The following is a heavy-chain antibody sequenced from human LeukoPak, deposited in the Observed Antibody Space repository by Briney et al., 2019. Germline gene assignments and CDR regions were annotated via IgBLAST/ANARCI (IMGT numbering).Heavy chain of an antibody. CDR2: ISYDGNNK. CDR1: GFTFSSYA. CDR3: ARDKVVGATYFDY. D-gene: IGHD1-26*01. V-gene: IGHV3-30*04. Sequence: GSLRLSCAASGFTFSSYAMHWVRQAPGKGLEWVAIISYDGNNKYYADSVKGRFTISRDNSKNTLHLQMNSLRVEDTAVYYCARDKVVGATYFDYWGQGTLVTVSS. J-gene: IGHJ4*02.